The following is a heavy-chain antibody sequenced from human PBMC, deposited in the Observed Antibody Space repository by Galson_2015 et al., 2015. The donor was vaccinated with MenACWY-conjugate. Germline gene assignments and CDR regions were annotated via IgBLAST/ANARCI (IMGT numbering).Heavy chain of an antibody. Sequence: SLRLSCAAFGFTFSSYAMSWVRQAPGKGLEWVSAISGSGGSTYYADSMKGRFTISRDNSKNTLYLQMNSLRAEDTAVYYCAKEGYYYDSSGYYPGVDYWGQGTLVTVSS. J-gene: IGHJ4*02. V-gene: IGHV3-23*01. D-gene: IGHD3-22*01. CDR3: AKEGYYYDSSGYYPGVDY. CDR1: GFTFSSYA. CDR2: ISGSGGST.